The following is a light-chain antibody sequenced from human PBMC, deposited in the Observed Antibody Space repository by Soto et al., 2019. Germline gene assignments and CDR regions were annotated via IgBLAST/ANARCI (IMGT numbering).Light chain of an antibody. CDR2: EVT. Sequence: QSVLTQPASVSGSPGQSITISCTGTRSDVGSYNLVSWYQQHPGKAPKFMIFEVTQRPSGVSNRFSGSKSGNTASLTISGLQAEDEADYYCCSYAGSSTYVFGTGTRSPS. CDR3: CSYAGSSTYV. CDR1: RSDVGSYNL. J-gene: IGLJ1*01. V-gene: IGLV2-23*02.